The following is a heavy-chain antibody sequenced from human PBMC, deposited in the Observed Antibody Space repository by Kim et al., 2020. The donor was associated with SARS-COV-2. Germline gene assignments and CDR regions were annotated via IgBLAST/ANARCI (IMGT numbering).Heavy chain of an antibody. Sequence: GGSLRLSCAASGFTFSGCAIHWVRQAPGKGLEWVGGIRSNAYSYTSTYPTSGRGSISSSSYDTTHSVQMHSHSPKNEATADYSCTTGPRPTLVFCDYFD. CDR3: TTGPRPTLVFCDYFD. CDR2: IRSNAYSYTS. V-gene: IGHV3-73*01. D-gene: IGHD2-8*02. J-gene: IGHJ3*02. CDR1: GFTFSGCA.